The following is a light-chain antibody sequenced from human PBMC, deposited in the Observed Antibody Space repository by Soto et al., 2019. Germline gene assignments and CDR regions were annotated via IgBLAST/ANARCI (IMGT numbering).Light chain of an antibody. CDR1: QSLQHSDGRIF. J-gene: IGKJ4*01. CDR2: EVS. CDR3: MQSLRAPRLS. Sequence: DIVMTQSPHSLSVTPGQSASISCRSTQSLQHSDGRIFLSWYLQKAGQPPQPLIYEVSKRFSGVPDRFRRSGSGTDFTLTIGRVEAEDIGVYYCMQSLRAPRLSFGGGTKVEIK. V-gene: IGKV2D-29*01.